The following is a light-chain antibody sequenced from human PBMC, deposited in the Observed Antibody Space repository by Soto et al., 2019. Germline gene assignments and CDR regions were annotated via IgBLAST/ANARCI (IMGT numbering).Light chain of an antibody. CDR3: QQYDNSLYT. J-gene: IGKJ2*01. Sequence: EIVLTQSPGTLSLSPGERATLSCRASQSVTSSYLAWYQHKPGQPPRLLIYAASSRATGVPDRSSGSGSGTDFTLTISRLEPEDFAVYYCQQYDNSLYTFGQGTKLEIK. CDR1: QSVTSSY. CDR2: AAS. V-gene: IGKV3-20*01.